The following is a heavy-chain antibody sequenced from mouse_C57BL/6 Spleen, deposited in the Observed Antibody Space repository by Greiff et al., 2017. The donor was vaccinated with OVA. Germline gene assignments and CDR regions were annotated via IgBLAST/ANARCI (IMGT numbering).Heavy chain of an antibody. D-gene: IGHD2-4*01. CDR2: IDPETGGT. Sequence: QVQLQQSGAELVRPGASVTLSCKASGYTFTDYEMHWVKQTPVHGLEWIGAIDPETGGTAYNQKFKGKAILTADKSSSTAYMELRSLTSEDSAVYYGTRWNDYDVDYWGQGTTLTVSS. CDR3: TRWNDYDVDY. CDR1: GYTFTDYE. V-gene: IGHV1-15*01. J-gene: IGHJ2*01.